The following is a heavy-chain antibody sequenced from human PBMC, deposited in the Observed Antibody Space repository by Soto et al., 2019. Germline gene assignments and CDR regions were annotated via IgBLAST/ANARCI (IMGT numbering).Heavy chain of an antibody. CDR2: IWHDGSNK. CDR3: ARDLEGSLDY. J-gene: IGHJ4*02. D-gene: IGHD6-19*01. CDR1: GFTFSSYG. Sequence: QVQLVESGRGVVQPGRSLRLSCAASGFTFSSYGMHWVRQAPGKGLEWVAVIWHDGSNKYYADSVKGRFTLSRDNSKNTLYLQMHSLTAEDTAVYYCARDLEGSLDYWGQGTLVTVSS. V-gene: IGHV3-33*01.